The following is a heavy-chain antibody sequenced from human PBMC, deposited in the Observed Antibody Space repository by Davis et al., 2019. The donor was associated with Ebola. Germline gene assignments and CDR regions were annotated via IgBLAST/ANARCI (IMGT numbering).Heavy chain of an antibody. CDR3: ARAYHYGVDV. CDR2: IGGSGGIT. J-gene: IGHJ6*02. Sequence: PGGSLRLSCAASGFTSTAYAMSWVRQAPGKGLEWVSAIGGSGGITYYADSVKGRFTISRDNAKNTLYLQMNSLRAEDTAVFYCARAYHYGVDVWGQGTTVTVS. CDR1: GFTSTAYA. V-gene: IGHV3-23*01.